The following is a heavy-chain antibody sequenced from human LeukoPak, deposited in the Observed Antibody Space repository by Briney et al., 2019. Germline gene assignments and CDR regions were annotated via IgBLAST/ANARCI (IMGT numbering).Heavy chain of an antibody. CDR1: GYTFTSYG. CDR3: ARDQPPAMVRGVIPDKDYYSYGMDV. J-gene: IGHJ6*04. Sequence: GAVTVSCKASGYTFTSYGISWVRQAPGQGVEGMEWISAYNGKTNYAQTLQGRVTMTTDTSTSTAYMELRSLRSDDTAVYYCARDQPPAMVRGVIPDKDYYSYGMDVWGKGTTVTVSS. CDR2: ISAYNGKT. V-gene: IGHV1-18*04. D-gene: IGHD3-10*01.